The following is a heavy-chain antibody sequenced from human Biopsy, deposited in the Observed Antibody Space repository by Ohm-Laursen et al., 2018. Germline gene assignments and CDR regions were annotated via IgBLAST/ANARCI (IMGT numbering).Heavy chain of an antibody. V-gene: IGHV4-34*01. CDR3: ARGDYFDSNGYFWFDP. CDR2: INHNGST. CDR1: GGSFTGHY. J-gene: IGHJ5*02. D-gene: IGHD3-22*01. Sequence: TLSLTCAISGGSFTGHYWTWIRQPPGKGLEWIGEINHNGSTNYNPSLKSRVTLSVDTSKKQFSLKVNSVTAADTSVYYCARGDYFDSNGYFWFDPWGQGTLVTVSS.